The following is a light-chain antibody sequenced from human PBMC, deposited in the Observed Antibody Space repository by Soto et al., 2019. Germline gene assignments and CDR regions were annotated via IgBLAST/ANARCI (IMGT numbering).Light chain of an antibody. CDR3: CSYAGGASVV. Sequence: QSALTQPASVSGSPGQSITISCTGTSSDIGRYNLVSWYQQHLGKAPKLIIYEDIERPSGVSDRFSGSKSGNTASLTISGLQTEDEADYCCSYAGGASVVFGGGTKLTVL. V-gene: IGLV2-23*01. CDR2: EDI. J-gene: IGLJ2*01. CDR1: SSDIGRYNL.